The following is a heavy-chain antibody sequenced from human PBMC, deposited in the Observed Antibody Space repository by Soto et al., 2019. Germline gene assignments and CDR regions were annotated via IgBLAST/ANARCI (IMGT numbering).Heavy chain of an antibody. CDR2: IYYSGST. J-gene: IGHJ5*02. CDR3: AGHGGQWLNWFDP. D-gene: IGHD6-19*01. V-gene: IGHV4-59*08. CDR1: GGSISSYY. Sequence: ASETLSLTCTVSGGSISSYYWSWIRQPPGKELQYIGYIYYSGSTNYNPSLKRRVTISDDTSTNQFSLTLSSVTAADTAVYYCAGHGGQWLNWFDPWGQGILVTVSS.